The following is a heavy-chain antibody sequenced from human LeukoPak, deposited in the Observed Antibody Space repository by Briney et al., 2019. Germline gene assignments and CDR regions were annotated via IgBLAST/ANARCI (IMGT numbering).Heavy chain of an antibody. CDR3: ARTVTTYWYFDL. CDR2: ISSSSSTI. D-gene: IGHD4-17*01. CDR1: GFTFSSYS. V-gene: IGHV3-48*01. J-gene: IGHJ2*01. Sequence: PGGSLRLSCAASGFTFSSYSMNWVRQAPGKGLEWVSYISSSSSTIYYADSVKGRFTISRDNAKNSLYLQMNSLRAEDTAVYHCARTVTTYWYFDLWGRGTLVTVSS.